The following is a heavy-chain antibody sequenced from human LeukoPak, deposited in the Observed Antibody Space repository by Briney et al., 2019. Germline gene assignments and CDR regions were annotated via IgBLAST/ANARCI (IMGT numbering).Heavy chain of an antibody. Sequence: GGTLRLSCAASGFTFSSYGMSWVRQAPGKGLEWVSAISGSGGSTYYADSVKGRFTISRDNSKNTLYLQMNSLRADDTAVYYCARDTLGEGEDANYAVYYFDYWGQGTVVTVSS. V-gene: IGHV3-23*01. CDR1: GFTFSSYG. CDR2: ISGSGGST. J-gene: IGHJ4*02. CDR3: ARDTLGEGEDANYAVYYFDY. D-gene: IGHD4/OR15-4a*01.